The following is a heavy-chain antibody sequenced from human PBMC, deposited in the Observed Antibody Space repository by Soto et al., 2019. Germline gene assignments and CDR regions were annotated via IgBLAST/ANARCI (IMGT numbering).Heavy chain of an antibody. Sequence: QLQLQESGPGLVKPSQTLSLTCTVSGGSISRGGYYWSWIRQHPGKGLEWIGYIYNSGSTYYNPSLKSRVTISVDTSKNQFSLKLSSVTAADTAVYYCARHYGDYAPFDYWGQGTLVTVSS. CDR1: GGSISRGGYY. CDR2: IYNSGST. D-gene: IGHD4-17*01. V-gene: IGHV4-31*03. CDR3: ARHYGDYAPFDY. J-gene: IGHJ4*02.